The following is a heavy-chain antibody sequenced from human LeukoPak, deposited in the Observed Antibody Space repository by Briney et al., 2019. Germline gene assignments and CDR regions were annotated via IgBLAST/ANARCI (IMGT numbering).Heavy chain of an antibody. CDR2: IYSGGST. CDR3: ARGYYCDSSGYYPYFDY. CDR1: GFTVSSNY. V-gene: IGHV3-53*01. D-gene: IGHD3-22*01. J-gene: IGHJ4*02. Sequence: GGSLRLSCAASGFTVSSNYMSWVRQAPGKGLEWVSVIYSGGSTYYADSVKGRFTISRDNSKNTLYLQMNSLRAEDTAVYYCARGYYCDSSGYYPYFDYWGQGNLVTVSS.